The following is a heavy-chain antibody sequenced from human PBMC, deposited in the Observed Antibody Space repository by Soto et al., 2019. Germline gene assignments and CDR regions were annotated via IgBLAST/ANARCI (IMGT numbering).Heavy chain of an antibody. CDR2: ISYDGSKT. CDR1: GFMFYAFG. D-gene: IGHD2-8*02. CDR3: AQDTESWTRGAMDV. V-gene: IGHV3-30*18. J-gene: IGHJ6*02. Sequence: QVQLVESGGAVVQPGRSLRLSCAASGFMFYAFGMHWVRQAPGKGLEWVAVISYDGSKTYYADSVKGRFTISRDNSKSILFLQMNSLTTEDTAMYFCAQDTESWTRGAMDVWGQGTTVTVSS.